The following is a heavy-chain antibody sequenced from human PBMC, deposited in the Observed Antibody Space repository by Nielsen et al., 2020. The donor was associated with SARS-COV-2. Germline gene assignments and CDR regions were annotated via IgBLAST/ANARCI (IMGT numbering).Heavy chain of an antibody. J-gene: IGHJ6*02. D-gene: IGHD3-10*01. CDR2: IGTAGYT. CDR1: GFTFSSYD. Sequence: GGSLRLSCAASGFTFSSYDMHWVRQATGKGLEWVSAIGTAGYTYYPGSVKGRFTISRENAKNSLYLQMNSLRAGDTAVYYCARSYYGSGSYYTPFSYYYYGMDVWGQGTTVTVSS. CDR3: ARSYYGSGSYYTPFSYYYYGMDV. V-gene: IGHV3-13*04.